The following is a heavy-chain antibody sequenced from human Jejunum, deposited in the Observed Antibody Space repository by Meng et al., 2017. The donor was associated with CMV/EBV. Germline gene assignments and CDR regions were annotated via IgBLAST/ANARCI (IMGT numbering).Heavy chain of an antibody. CDR1: VSSNL. CDR2: IYSGGTT. J-gene: IGHJ3*02. D-gene: IGHD5-24*01. CDR3: ARDLGPKHDYNWRAFDI. Sequence: VSSNLFSWVRQAPGKGLEWVSVIYSGGTTYYTESVNGRFTISRDGSKNMVYLQMNSLRPEDTAMYYCARDLGPKHDYNWRAFDIWGQGTMVTVSS. V-gene: IGHV3-53*05.